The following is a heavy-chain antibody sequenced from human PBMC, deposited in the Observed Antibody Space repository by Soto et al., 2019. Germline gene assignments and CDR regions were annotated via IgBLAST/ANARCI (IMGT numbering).Heavy chain of an antibody. CDR2: ISSDGSTK. D-gene: IGHD6-19*01. J-gene: IGHJ4*01. CDR3: AKEVAVAGDFDY. Sequence: PGGSLRLSCVASGFTFSSYGIHWVRQAPGKGLEWVAVISSDGSTKYYADSVKGRFTISRDNSKNTLYLQMDSLRPEGTAVYYCAKEVAVAGDFDYWGHGTLVTVSS. CDR1: GFTFSSYG. V-gene: IGHV3-30*18.